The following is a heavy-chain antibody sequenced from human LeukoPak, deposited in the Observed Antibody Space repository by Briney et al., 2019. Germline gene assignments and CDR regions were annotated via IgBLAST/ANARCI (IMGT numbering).Heavy chain of an antibody. CDR1: GFTFSSIW. Sequence: GGSLRLSCATSGFTFSSIWMSWVRQAPGKGLEWVANIKHDGSETNYVDSVKGRFTISRDNAKNSLHLQMNSLRVEDTAVYYCAKNGGPHGMDVWGQGTTVTLSS. D-gene: IGHD3-16*01. J-gene: IGHJ6*02. CDR3: AKNGGPHGMDV. CDR2: IKHDGSET. V-gene: IGHV3-7*02.